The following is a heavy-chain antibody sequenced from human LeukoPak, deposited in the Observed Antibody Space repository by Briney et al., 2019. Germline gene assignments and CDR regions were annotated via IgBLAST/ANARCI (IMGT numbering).Heavy chain of an antibody. D-gene: IGHD3-10*01. CDR2: VYHSGTT. V-gene: IGHV4-59*11. Sequence: SETLSFTCNVSGVSIATHYWNWIRQSPGQGQEWVGFVYHSGTTNYSPSLKSLVTILIDTSKNEFSLRLTSVTAADTAVYYCAREANYYGSGSYFEGTFDCWGQGSLVTVSS. CDR1: GVSIATHY. CDR3: AREANYYGSGSYFEGTFDC. J-gene: IGHJ4*02.